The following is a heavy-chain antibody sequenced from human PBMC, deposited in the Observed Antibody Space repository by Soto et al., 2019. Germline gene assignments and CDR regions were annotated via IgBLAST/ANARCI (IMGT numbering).Heavy chain of an antibody. CDR3: ARGGPNGSVNTAYYYGMDV. Sequence: PGGSLRLSCAASGFTFSRYDMHWVRQATGKGLEWVSAIGTAGDPYYPGSVKGRFTISRENATNSLYLQMNCMRAGDTAVYYCARGGPNGSVNTAYYYGMDVWGQGTTVTVSS. D-gene: IGHD3-10*01. CDR1: GFTFSRYD. CDR2: IGTAGDP. V-gene: IGHV3-13*05. J-gene: IGHJ6*02.